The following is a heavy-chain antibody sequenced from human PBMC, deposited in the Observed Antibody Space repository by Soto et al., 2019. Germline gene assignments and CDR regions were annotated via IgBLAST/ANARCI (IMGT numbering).Heavy chain of an antibody. CDR2: INPNSGGT. V-gene: IGHV1-2*04. D-gene: IGHD2-15*01. CDR1: GYTFTGYY. J-gene: IGHJ4*02. Sequence: ASVKVSCKASGYTFTGYYMHWVRQAPGQGLEWMGWINPNSGGTNYAQKFQGWVTMTRDTSISTDYMELSRLRSDDTDVYYCAKGVVVLDGTPAHLYYFYYWGQGNLVTVSS. CDR3: AKGVVVLDGTPAHLYYFYY.